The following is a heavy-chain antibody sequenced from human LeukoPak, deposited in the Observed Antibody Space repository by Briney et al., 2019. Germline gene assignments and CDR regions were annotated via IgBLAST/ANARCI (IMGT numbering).Heavy chain of an antibody. CDR1: GFTFSSYA. J-gene: IGHJ6*02. D-gene: IGHD3-10*01. Sequence: GGSLRLSCAASGFTFSSYAMSWVRQAPGKGLEWVSAISGSGGSTYYADSVKGRFTISRDNSKNTLYLQMNSLRAEDTAVYYCANLAIGGTYYYGMDVWGQGTTVTVSS. V-gene: IGHV3-23*01. CDR2: ISGSGGST. CDR3: ANLAIGGTYYYGMDV.